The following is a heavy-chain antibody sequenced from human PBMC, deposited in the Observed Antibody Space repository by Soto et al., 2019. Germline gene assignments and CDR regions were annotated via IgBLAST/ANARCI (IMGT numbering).Heavy chain of an antibody. V-gene: IGHV3-30*04. CDR2: ISYDGRNK. Sequence: QVQLVESGGGVVQPGRSLRVSCAASGSTFSNHALHWVRQAPGKGLEWVAVISYDGRNKYNADSVKGRLTISRDNSKNTVYLEMNGLRADDTAVYYCALDNGGIDYRYGMDVWGQGTTVTVCS. J-gene: IGHJ6*02. CDR3: ALDNGGIDYRYGMDV. D-gene: IGHD4-17*01. CDR1: GSTFSNHA.